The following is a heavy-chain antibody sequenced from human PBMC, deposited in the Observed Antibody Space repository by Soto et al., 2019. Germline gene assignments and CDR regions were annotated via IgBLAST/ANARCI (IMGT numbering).Heavy chain of an antibody. CDR2: IIPIFGTA. J-gene: IGHJ6*02. D-gene: IGHD3-9*01. V-gene: IGHV1-69*12. CDR1: GGTFSSYA. Sequence: QVQLVQSGAEVKKPGSSVKVSCKASGGTFSSYAISWVRQAPGQGLEWMGGIIPIFGTANYAQKFQGRVTITADESTSTAYMELSSLRSEDTAVYYCARHGFRTAWYDILTGSPRTSYGMDVWGQGTTVTVSS. CDR3: ARHGFRTAWYDILTGSPRTSYGMDV.